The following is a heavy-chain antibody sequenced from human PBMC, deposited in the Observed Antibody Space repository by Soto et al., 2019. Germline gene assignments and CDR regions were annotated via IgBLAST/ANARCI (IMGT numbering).Heavy chain of an antibody. Sequence: QLQLQESGPGLVKPSETLSLTCTVSGGSISSNNYYWGWIRQPPGKGLEWIGTIYYSGSTYYNPSLKSRITISVDTSKNQSSLKLSSVTAADTAVYYCARRGSSSWYGYWGQGTLVTVSS. J-gene: IGHJ4*02. CDR1: GGSISSNNYY. D-gene: IGHD6-13*01. CDR3: ARRGSSSWYGY. CDR2: IYYSGST. V-gene: IGHV4-39*01.